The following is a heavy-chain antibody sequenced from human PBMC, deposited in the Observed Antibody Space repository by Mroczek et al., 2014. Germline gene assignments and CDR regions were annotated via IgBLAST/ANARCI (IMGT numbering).Heavy chain of an antibody. CDR3: ARQKPSVSRGVVQAYSGSYFRTNWFDP. D-gene: IGHD1-26*01. CDR2: ISAYNGNT. CDR1: GYTFTSYG. Sequence: LVQSGAEVKKPGASVKVSCKASGYTFTSYGISWVRQAPGQGLEWMGWISAYNGNTNYAQKLQGRVTMTTDTSTSTAYMELRSLRSDDTAVYYCARQKPSVSRGVVQAYSGSYFRTNWFDPWGQGTLVTVSS. V-gene: IGHV1-18*01. J-gene: IGHJ5*02.